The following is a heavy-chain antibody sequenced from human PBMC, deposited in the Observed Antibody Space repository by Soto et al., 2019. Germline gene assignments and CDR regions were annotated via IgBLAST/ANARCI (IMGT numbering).Heavy chain of an antibody. Sequence: SETLSLTCAVSCDSISSSNWWSWVRQPPGKGLEWIGEIYHSGNTNYNPSLKSRVTISMDKAKNQFSLKLSSVTAADTAVYYCAREGFGSRGGYWGQGTLVTVSS. D-gene: IGHD5-18*01. CDR3: AREGFGSRGGY. CDR1: CDSISSSNW. J-gene: IGHJ4*02. V-gene: IGHV4-4*02. CDR2: IYHSGNT.